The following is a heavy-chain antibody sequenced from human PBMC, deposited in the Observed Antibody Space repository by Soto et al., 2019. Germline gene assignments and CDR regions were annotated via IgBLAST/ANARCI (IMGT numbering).Heavy chain of an antibody. CDR3: ATDSYDSSGIPLYGMDV. CDR2: IIPIFGTA. CDR1: GGTFSSYA. V-gene: IGHV1-69*01. D-gene: IGHD3-22*01. J-gene: IGHJ6*02. Sequence: QVQLVQSGAEVKKPGSSVKVSCKASGGTFSSYAISWVRQAPGQGLEWMGGIIPIFGTANYAQKFQGRVTITADESTSTAYMELSSLRSEDTAVYYCATDSYDSSGIPLYGMDVWGQGTTVTVSS.